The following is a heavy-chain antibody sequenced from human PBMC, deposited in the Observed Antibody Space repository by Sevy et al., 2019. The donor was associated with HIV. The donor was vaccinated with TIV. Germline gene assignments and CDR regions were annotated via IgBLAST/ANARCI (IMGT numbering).Heavy chain of an antibody. CDR1: GFTFSSYS. CDR3: ARAPLPSLVQGVKVPRQLGPVYYYGMDV. D-gene: IGHD3-10*01. CDR2: ISSSSSTI. J-gene: IGHJ6*02. V-gene: IGHV3-48*01. Sequence: GGSLRLSCAASGFTFSSYSMNWVRQAPGKGLEWVSYISSSSSTIYYADSVKGPFTISRYKAKNSLYRQMNSLRAEETAGYYCARAPLPSLVQGVKVPRQLGPVYYYGMDVWGQGTTVTVSS.